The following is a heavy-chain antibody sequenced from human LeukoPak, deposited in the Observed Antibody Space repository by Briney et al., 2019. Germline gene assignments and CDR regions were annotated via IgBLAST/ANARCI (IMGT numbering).Heavy chain of an antibody. J-gene: IGHJ4*02. CDR2: IYYSGST. CDR3: ARDPPGSGSYYDY. CDR1: GGSISSGGYY. V-gene: IGHV4-31*03. D-gene: IGHD3-10*01. Sequence: SQTLSLTCTVSGGSISSGGYYWSWIRQHPGKGLEWIGYIYYSGSTYYNPSLKSRVTISVDTSKNQFSLKLSSVTAADTAVYYCARDPPGSGSYYDYWGQGTLVTVSS.